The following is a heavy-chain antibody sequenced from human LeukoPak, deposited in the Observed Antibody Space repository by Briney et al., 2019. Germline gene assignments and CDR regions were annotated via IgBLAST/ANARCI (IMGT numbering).Heavy chain of an antibody. CDR3: AKDRALVGGPYFYYMDV. V-gene: IGHV3-21*04. CDR1: GFTFRSFS. CDR2: MSSSGTYM. Sequence: GGSLRLSCAASGFTFRSFSMNWVRQAPGKGLEWVSSMSSSGTYMYHADSVKGRFSISRDNAKNSLYLQMNSLRPDDTALYFCAKDRALVGGPYFYYMDVWGKGTTVTVSS. J-gene: IGHJ6*03. D-gene: IGHD1-26*01.